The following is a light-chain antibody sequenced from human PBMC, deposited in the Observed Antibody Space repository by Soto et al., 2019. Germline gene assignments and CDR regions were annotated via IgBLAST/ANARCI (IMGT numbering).Light chain of an antibody. CDR1: QGISSY. V-gene: IGKV1-9*01. CDR3: KQLNTLPFT. Sequence: IQLTQSPSSLSASVGDRVTITCRASQGISSYLAWYQQKPGKAPKLLIYEASTLQSGVPSRFSGSGSGTEFTLTIRGLLPEDFATYHCKQLNTLPFTFGQGTRLDI. CDR2: EAS. J-gene: IGKJ5*01.